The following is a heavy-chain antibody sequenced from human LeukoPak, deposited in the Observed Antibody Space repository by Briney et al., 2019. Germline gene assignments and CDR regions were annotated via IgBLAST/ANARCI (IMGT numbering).Heavy chain of an antibody. V-gene: IGHV3-7*01. D-gene: IGHD1-1*01. CDR1: GFTFSNFW. CDR3: ARGRRGMERRTPPPRYFDY. J-gene: IGHJ4*02. Sequence: GGSLRLSCAASGFTFSNFWMSWVRQAPGKGLQWVANIRQDGSEKYYVDSVKGRFTISRDNAEKSLYLQVNSLRAEDTAVYYCARGRRGMERRTPPPRYFDYWGQGTLVTVSS. CDR2: IRQDGSEK.